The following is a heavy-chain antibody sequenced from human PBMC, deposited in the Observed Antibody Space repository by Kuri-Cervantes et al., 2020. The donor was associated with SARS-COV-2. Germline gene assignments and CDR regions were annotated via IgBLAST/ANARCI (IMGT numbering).Heavy chain of an antibody. CDR3: ARGWLLRDY. CDR1: GGSISSSSYY. Sequence: SETLSLTCTVSGGSISSSSYYWGWIRQPPGKGLEWIGSICYSGSTYYNPSLKSRVTISVDTSKNQFSLKLSSVTAADTAVYYCARGWLLRDYWGQGTLVTVSS. V-gene: IGHV4-39*01. D-gene: IGHD3-22*01. J-gene: IGHJ4*02. CDR2: ICYSGST.